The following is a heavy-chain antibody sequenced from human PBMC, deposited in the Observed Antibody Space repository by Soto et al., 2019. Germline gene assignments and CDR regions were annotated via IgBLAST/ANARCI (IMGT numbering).Heavy chain of an antibody. CDR3: TRDREYYYDSSGNYYYHYGLDV. Sequence: QVQLVESGAEVKKPGASVKVSCKASGYTFTDYGISWVRQAPGQGLEWRGWISGYNGNTKYAQKFQGRVTMTTDTPTKTAYRELRSLRSDDTAVYYCTRDREYYYDSSGNYYYHYGLDVWGQGTTVTVS. J-gene: IGHJ6*02. V-gene: IGHV1-18*04. CDR2: ISGYNGNT. CDR1: GYTFTDYG. D-gene: IGHD3-22*01.